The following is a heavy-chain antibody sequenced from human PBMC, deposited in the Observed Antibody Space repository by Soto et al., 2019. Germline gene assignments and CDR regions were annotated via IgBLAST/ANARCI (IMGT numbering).Heavy chain of an antibody. Sequence: PSETLSLTCAVYGGSFSGYFWSWLRQPPGKGLEWLAEANDRGSRNYNPSLRGRLTISLDTSKNQFSLRLSSVTAADTGVYYCARVRRWLPEEMVDLWGQGALVTVSS. CDR1: GGSFSGYF. CDR2: ANDRGSR. V-gene: IGHV4-34*01. J-gene: IGHJ5*02. D-gene: IGHD5-12*01. CDR3: ARVRRWLPEEMVDL.